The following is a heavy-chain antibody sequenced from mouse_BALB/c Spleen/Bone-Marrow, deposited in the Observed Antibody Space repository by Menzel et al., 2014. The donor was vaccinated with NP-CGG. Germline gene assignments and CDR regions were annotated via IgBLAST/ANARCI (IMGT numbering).Heavy chain of an antibody. Sequence: EVQLQQSGAELVKPGASVKLSCTASGFNIKDTYMRWVKQRPEQGLEWIGRIDPANGNTKYDPKFQGKATITADTSSNTAYLQLSSLTSGDTAVYYCARFAYWGQGTLVTVSA. CDR3: ARFAY. J-gene: IGHJ3*01. CDR1: GFNIKDTY. CDR2: IDPANGNT. V-gene: IGHV14-3*02.